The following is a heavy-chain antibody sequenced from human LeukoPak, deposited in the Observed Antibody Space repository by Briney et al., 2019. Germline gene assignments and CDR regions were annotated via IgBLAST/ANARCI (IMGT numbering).Heavy chain of an antibody. CDR2: IYYSGST. D-gene: IGHD3-10*01. J-gene: IGHJ4*02. CDR3: ARYYYGSGSYYNGPN. CDR1: GGSISSSSYY. V-gene: IGHV4-39*07. Sequence: SETLSLTCTVSGGSISSSSYYWGWIRQPPGKGLEWIGSIYYSGSTYYNPSLKSRVTISVDTSKNQFSLKLSSVTAADTAVYYCARYYYGSGSYYNGPNWGQGTLVTVSS.